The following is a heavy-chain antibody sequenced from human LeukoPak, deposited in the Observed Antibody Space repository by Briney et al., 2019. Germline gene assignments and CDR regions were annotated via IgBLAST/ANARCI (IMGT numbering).Heavy chain of an antibody. CDR1: GGSISSYY. V-gene: IGHV4-4*07. Sequence: PSETLSLTCTVSGGSISSYYWSWIRQPAGKGLEWIGRIYSSGSTNYNPSLKSRVTISVDTSKNQFSLKLSSVTAADTAVYYCARGPRLWFGEKYFQHWGQGTLVTVSS. CDR2: IYSSGST. CDR3: ARGPRLWFGEKYFQH. J-gene: IGHJ1*01. D-gene: IGHD3-10*01.